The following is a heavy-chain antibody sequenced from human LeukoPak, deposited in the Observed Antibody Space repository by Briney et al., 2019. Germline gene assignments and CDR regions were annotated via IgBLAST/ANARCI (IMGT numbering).Heavy chain of an antibody. CDR3: VRVAWLDYHGMDV. CDR1: GFTFRTYD. V-gene: IGHV3-13*01. CDR2: IGTAGDT. Sequence: GGSQRLSCAVSGFTFRTYDFPWVRQVKGIGLEWVSGIGTAGDTYYAASVKGRFTISRENAKNSLYLQMNSLRAGDTALYYCVRVAWLDYHGMDVWGQGTMVTVSS. J-gene: IGHJ6*02. D-gene: IGHD5-12*01.